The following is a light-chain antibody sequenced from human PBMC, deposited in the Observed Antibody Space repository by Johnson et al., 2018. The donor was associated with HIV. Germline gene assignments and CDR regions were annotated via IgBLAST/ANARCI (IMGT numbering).Light chain of an antibody. CDR1: SSNIGNNY. CDR2: DNN. J-gene: IGLJ1*01. V-gene: IGLV1-51*01. CDR3: GTWDTSLSVGGV. Sequence: QSVLTQPPSVSAAPGQKVTISCSGSSSNIGNNYVSWYQQLPGTAPKLLIYDNNKRPSGIPDRSSGSKSGTSATLVITGLQTGDEADYYCGTWDTSLSVGGVVGTGTNVIVL.